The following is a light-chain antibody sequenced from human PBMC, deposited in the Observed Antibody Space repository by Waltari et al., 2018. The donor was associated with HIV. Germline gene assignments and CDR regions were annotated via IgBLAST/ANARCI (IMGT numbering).Light chain of an antibody. J-gene: IGLJ2*01. CDR3: SSYAGSNNLI. CDR1: SSYVGGYDY. CDR2: EVT. V-gene: IGLV2-8*01. Sequence: QSALTQPLSASGSPGQSVTISCTGTSSYVGGYDYVSWYQQHPGKAPKLMLYEVTKRPSGVPDRFSGSKSGSTASLTVSELEAEDEADYYCSSYAGSNNLIFGGGTKLTVL.